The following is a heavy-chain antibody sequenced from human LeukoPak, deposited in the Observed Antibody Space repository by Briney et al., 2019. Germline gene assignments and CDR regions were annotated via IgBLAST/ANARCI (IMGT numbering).Heavy chain of an antibody. CDR1: GFTFSSFG. CDR3: TGHHQAYSRTY. D-gene: IGHD4-11*01. Sequence: PGGSLRLSCAASGFTFSSFGIHWVRQAPGKGLEWVAFINYDGSNKYYADSVKGRFTISRDNAKGTLYLQMSSLRAEDTAVYYCTGHHQAYSRTYWGQGTLVTVSS. CDR2: INYDGSNK. V-gene: IGHV3-30*02. J-gene: IGHJ4*02.